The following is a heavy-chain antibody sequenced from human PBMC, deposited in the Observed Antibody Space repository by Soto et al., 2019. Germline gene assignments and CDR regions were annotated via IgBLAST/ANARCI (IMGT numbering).Heavy chain of an antibody. D-gene: IGHD2-2*01. V-gene: IGHV1-3*01. CDR1: GYTFTSYA. J-gene: IGHJ6*03. Sequence: ASVKVSCKASGYTFTSYAMHWVRQAPGQRLEWMGWINAGNGNTKYSQKFQGRVTITRDTSASTAYMELSSLRSEDTAVYYCARDRVIVVLPAAMGPGYYDMDVWGKGTTVTVSS. CDR3: ARDRVIVVLPAAMGPGYYDMDV. CDR2: INAGNGNT.